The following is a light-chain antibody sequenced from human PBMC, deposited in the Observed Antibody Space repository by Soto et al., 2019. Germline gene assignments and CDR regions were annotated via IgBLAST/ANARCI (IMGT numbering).Light chain of an antibody. CDR2: DNT. Sequence: QSVLTQPPSVSGAPGQRVTISCTGSSSNIGAGYAVHWYQQLPGTAPKLLISDNTNRPSGVPDRFSASKSGTTASLAITGLQAEDEAVYYCQSYDNSHDWDVIFGGGTKLTVL. V-gene: IGLV1-40*01. CDR1: SSNIGAGYA. J-gene: IGLJ2*01. CDR3: QSYDNSHDWDVI.